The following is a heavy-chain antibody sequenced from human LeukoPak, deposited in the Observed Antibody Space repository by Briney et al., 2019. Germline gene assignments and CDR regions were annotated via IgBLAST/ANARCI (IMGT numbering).Heavy chain of an antibody. CDR1: GGSITGYY. V-gene: IGHV4-59*08. CDR2: IYYSGTT. D-gene: IGHD6-13*01. CDR3: ARQNPAAAGQGLDY. J-gene: IGHJ4*02. Sequence: SETLSLTCTVSGGSITGYYWSWIRNPPGKGLEWIGYIYYSGTTNYIPSLKSRLTILVDTSNNQFSLKLPSLTAADTAVYYCARQNPAAAGQGLDYWGQGTLVAVSS.